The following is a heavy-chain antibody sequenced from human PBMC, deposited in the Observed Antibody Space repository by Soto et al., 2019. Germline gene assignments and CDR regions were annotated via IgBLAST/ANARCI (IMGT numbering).Heavy chain of an antibody. CDR3: ARAGATPYDLDGHNPHYFDY. J-gene: IGHJ4*02. CDR2: IIPIFGTA. Sequence: QVQLVQSGAEVKKPGSSVKVSCKASGGTFSSYAISWVRQAPGQGLEWMGGIIPIFGTANYAQKFQGRVTITADESTSTAYMELSSLRSEDTAVYYCARAGATPYDLDGHNPHYFDYWGQRTLVTVSS. V-gene: IGHV1-69*01. CDR1: GGTFSSYA. D-gene: IGHD1-26*01.